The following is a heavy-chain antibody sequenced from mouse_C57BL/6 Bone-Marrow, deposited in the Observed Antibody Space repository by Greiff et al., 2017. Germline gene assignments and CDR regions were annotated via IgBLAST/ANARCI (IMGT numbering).Heavy chain of an antibody. CDR1: GFTFSNYW. CDR3: TKTSLAY. Sequence: EVQGVESGGGLVQPGGSMKLSCVASGFTFSNYWMNWVRQSPEKGLEWFAQIRLKSDNYATHYAESVKGRFTISRDDSKSSVYLQMNNLRAEDTGIYYCTKTSLAYWGQGTLVTVSA. V-gene: IGHV6-3*01. J-gene: IGHJ3*01. CDR2: IRLKSDNYAT.